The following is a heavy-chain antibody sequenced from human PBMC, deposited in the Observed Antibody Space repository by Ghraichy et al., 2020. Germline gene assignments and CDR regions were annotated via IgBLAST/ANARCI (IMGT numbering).Heavy chain of an antibody. J-gene: IGHJ6*02. V-gene: IGHV3-9*01. CDR1: GFTFDDYA. Sequence: SLNISCAASGFTFDDYAMHWVRQAPGKGLEWVSGISWNSGSIGYADSVKGRFTISRDNAKNSLYLQMNSLRAEDTALYYCAKDNWYSSSSYYYYYGMDVWGQGTTVTVSS. CDR3: AKDNWYSSSSYYYYYGMDV. D-gene: IGHD6-6*01. CDR2: ISWNSGSI.